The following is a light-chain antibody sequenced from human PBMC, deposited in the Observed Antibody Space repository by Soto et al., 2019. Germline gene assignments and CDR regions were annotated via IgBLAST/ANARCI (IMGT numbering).Light chain of an antibody. CDR1: PSIDVF. Sequence: IPMTQSPSTMCGSXGDSATIGFRTSPSIDVFLARHQQKPGTAPQLXXYMASRSERVGPSRFRGSGSGTDFTRTISNLQPEDFATYYGQQYNDYSRTFGQGTKVDIK. V-gene: IGKV1-5*03. CDR2: MAS. J-gene: IGKJ1*01. CDR3: QQYNDYSRT.